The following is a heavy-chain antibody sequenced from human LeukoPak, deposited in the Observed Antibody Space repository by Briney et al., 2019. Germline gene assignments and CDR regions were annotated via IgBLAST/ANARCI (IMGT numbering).Heavy chain of an antibody. CDR3: ASRSVSSRYGDFDY. V-gene: IGHV3-53*01. Sequence: PGGSLRLSCAASGFTVSRNYMGWVRQAPGKGLEWVSIINTDGSANYADSVKGRFTISRDNSKNTLYLQMNNLRAEDAAAYYCASRSVSSRYGDFDYWGQGTLVTVSS. D-gene: IGHD6-25*01. CDR2: INTDGSA. J-gene: IGHJ4*02. CDR1: GFTVSRNY.